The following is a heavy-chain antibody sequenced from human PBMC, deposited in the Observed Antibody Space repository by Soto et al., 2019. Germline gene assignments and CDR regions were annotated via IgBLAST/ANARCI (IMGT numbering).Heavy chain of an antibody. V-gene: IGHV3-53*01. CDR1: GFTVSGTY. CDR2: IYSGGAM. CDR3: ARSSAWMYLFDD. D-gene: IGHD6-19*01. Sequence: VGTLRLSCAASGFTVSGTYMAWARQAPGKGLQWVSVIYSGGAMYYADSVKGRFTMSIDKSKNVLSLQMNSLRVEDTAFYYCARSSAWMYLFDDWGQGTLVTVSS. J-gene: IGHJ4*02.